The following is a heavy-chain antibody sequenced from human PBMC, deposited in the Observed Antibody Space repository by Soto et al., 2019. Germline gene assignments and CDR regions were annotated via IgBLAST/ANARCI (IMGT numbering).Heavy chain of an antibody. CDR3: AKMRGDGYNYFDY. CDR2: INPSGGST. Sequence: QVQLVQSGAEVRKPGASVKVSCKSSGYTFSDYYIYWVRQAPGQGLEWMGKINPSGGSTTYAQKFLGRVTMTRDTSTRTVYMELSSLRSEDKAVYFCAKMRGDGYNYFDYWGQGTLVTVSS. J-gene: IGHJ4*02. D-gene: IGHD5-12*01. V-gene: IGHV1-46*01. CDR1: GYTFSDYY.